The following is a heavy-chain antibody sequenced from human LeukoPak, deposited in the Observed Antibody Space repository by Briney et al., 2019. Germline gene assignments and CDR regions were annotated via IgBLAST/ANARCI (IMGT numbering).Heavy chain of an antibody. Sequence: ASVKVSCKASGYTFTSYDINWVRQATGQGLEWMGWMNPNSGNTGYAQKFQGRVTITRNTSISTAYMELSRLRSDDTAVYYCARVAIVGDTANRAFDYWGQGTLVTVSS. D-gene: IGHD1-26*01. CDR1: GYTFTSYD. V-gene: IGHV1-8*03. J-gene: IGHJ4*02. CDR2: MNPNSGNT. CDR3: ARVAIVGDTANRAFDY.